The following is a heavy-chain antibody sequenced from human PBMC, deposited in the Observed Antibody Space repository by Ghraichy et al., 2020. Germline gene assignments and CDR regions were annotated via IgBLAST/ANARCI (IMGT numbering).Heavy chain of an antibody. V-gene: IGHV1-2*06. CDR2: INPNSGGT. Sequence: ASAKVSCKASGYTFTGYYMHWVRQAPGPGLEWMGRINPNSGGTNYAQKFQGRVTMTRDTSISTAYMELSRLRSDDTAVYYCAIPQGYYDSSGSSYYFDYWGQGTLVTVSS. CDR3: AIPQGYYDSSGSSYYFDY. D-gene: IGHD3-22*01. J-gene: IGHJ4*02. CDR1: GYTFTGYY.